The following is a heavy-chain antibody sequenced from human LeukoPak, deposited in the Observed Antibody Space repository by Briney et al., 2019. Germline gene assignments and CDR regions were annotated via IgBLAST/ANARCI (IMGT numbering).Heavy chain of an antibody. D-gene: IGHD3-10*01. CDR3: ARGDLRGGPYCYAMDV. CDR1: GFTFSTYI. V-gene: IGHV3-30-3*01. J-gene: IGHJ6*02. Sequence: GGSLRLSCAASGFTFSTYIINWVRQAPGKGLDWVAVISGDGDTKYYADAVKGRFTISRDNSRKTLYLEMNSLRTEDTAVYYCARGDLRGGPYCYAMDVWGQGTTVTVSS. CDR2: ISGDGDTK.